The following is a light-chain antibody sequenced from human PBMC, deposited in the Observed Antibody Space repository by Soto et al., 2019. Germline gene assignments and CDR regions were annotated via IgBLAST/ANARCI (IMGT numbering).Light chain of an antibody. J-gene: IGLJ3*02. Sequence: QSALTQPASVSGSPGQSITISCTGTSNDVGAHNSVSWFQQHPGKAPKLIIYEVTDRPSGVSSRFSGSKSGNTASLTISGLQPEDEAHYYCSSYIITGTVFGGGTQLTVL. CDR3: SSYIITGTV. CDR2: EVT. V-gene: IGLV2-14*03. CDR1: SNDVGAHNS.